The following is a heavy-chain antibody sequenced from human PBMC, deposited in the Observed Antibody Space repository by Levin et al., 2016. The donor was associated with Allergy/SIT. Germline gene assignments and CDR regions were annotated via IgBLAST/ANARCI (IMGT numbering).Heavy chain of an antibody. Sequence: GESLKISCAASGFTFSSYDMYWVRQAPGKGLEWVTGISSDGSNKNYADSVKGRFTISRDNSKNTLYLQMNTLRDDDTALYYCAKARCKNNSCYGVFDYWGQGTLVTVSS. CDR1: GFTFSSYD. J-gene: IGHJ4*02. D-gene: IGHD2-2*01. V-gene: IGHV3-30*18. CDR2: ISSDGSNK. CDR3: AKARCKNNSCYGVFDY.